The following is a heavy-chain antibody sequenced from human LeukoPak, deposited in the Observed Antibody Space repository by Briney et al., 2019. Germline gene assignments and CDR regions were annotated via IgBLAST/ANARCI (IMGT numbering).Heavy chain of an antibody. Sequence: ASVKVSCKASGYTFTSYDINWVRQATGQGLEWMGWMNPNSGNTGYAQEFQGRVTMTRNTSISTAYMELSSLRSEDTAVYYCARDRGGAVAGTDYYYYGVDVWGQGTTVTVSS. CDR3: ARDRGGAVAGTDYYYYGVDV. V-gene: IGHV1-8*01. J-gene: IGHJ6*02. CDR2: MNPNSGNT. D-gene: IGHD6-19*01. CDR1: GYTFTSYD.